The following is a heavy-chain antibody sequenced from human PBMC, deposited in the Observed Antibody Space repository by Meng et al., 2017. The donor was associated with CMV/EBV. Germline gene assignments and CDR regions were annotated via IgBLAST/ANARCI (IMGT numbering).Heavy chain of an antibody. J-gene: IGHJ5*02. CDR3: ARRRSSSRWFDP. Sequence: GGSLRLSCKGSGYTFTSYWIVWVRQMPGKGLEWMGLIYPGDSDTKYSPSFQGQVTISADKSISTAYLQWSSLEASDTAIYYCARRRSSSRWFDPWGQGTQVTVSS. V-gene: IGHV5-51*01. CDR1: GYTFTSYW. D-gene: IGHD6-6*01. CDR2: IYPGDSDT.